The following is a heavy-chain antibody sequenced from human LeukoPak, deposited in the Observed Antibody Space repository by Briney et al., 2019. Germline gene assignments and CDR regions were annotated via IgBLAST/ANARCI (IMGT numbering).Heavy chain of an antibody. J-gene: IGHJ4*02. V-gene: IGHV3-53*01. CDR2: IYSGGTT. Sequence: GGSLRLSCAVSGFTVSGNYMSWVRQAPGKGLEWVSLIYSGGTTYYADSVKGRFTISRDNSKNTLYLQMNSLRAEDTAVYYCARTQTEYSYGHPYCFDYWGQGTLVTVSS. D-gene: IGHD5-18*01. CDR3: ARTQTEYSYGHPYCFDY. CDR1: GFTVSGNY.